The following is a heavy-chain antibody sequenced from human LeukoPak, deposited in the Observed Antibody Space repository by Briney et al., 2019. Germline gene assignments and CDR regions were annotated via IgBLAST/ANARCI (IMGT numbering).Heavy chain of an antibody. CDR1: GGSFSGYY. Sequence: KPSETLSLTCAVYGGSFSGYYWSWIRQPPGKGLEWIGEINHSGSTNYNPSLKSRVTISVDTSKNQFSLKLSSVTAADTAVYYCASGGYCSGGSCYGGPSDYWGQGTLVTVSS. D-gene: IGHD2-15*01. J-gene: IGHJ4*02. CDR3: ASGGYCSGGSCYGGPSDY. V-gene: IGHV4-34*01. CDR2: INHSGST.